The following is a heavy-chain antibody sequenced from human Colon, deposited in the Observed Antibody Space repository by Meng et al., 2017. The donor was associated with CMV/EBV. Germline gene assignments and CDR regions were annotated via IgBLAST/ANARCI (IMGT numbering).Heavy chain of an antibody. J-gene: IGHJ4*02. V-gene: IGHV4-4*07. D-gene: IGHD6-6*01. CDR1: GASISNYY. Sequence: ARRKEAGAGLQNPSEPLPLTCSVSGASISNYYWNWIRRPAGKGLQWIGRIYATGTTNYNPSVKSRVTMSVDTSNNQFSLKLTSVTAADTAVYYCAREAAGRPLYYFDYWGPGILVTVSS. CDR2: IYATGTT. CDR3: AREAAGRPLYYFDY.